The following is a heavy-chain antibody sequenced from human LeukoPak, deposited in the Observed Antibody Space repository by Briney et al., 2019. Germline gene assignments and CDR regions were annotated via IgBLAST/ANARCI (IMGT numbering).Heavy chain of an antibody. J-gene: IGHJ4*02. CDR2: IYHTGST. D-gene: IGHD3-3*01. CDR3: ARNYDFSCDY. V-gene: IGHV4-30-4*01. CDR1: GGSISSGDYY. Sequence: SETLSLTCTVSGGSISSGDYYWSWIRQPPGKGPEWIGYIYHTGSTYYSSSLESRVTISLDTSKNQFSLKLSSLTAADTAVYYCARNYDFSCDYWGQGTLVTVSS.